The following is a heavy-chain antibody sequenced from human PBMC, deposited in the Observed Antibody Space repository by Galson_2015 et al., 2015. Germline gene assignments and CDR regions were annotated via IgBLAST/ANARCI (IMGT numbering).Heavy chain of an antibody. V-gene: IGHV5-51*01. D-gene: IGHD6-13*01. CDR1: GYTFSSYW. CDR3: VRQDRDSSTWYEGWFDP. J-gene: IGHJ5*02. Sequence: QSGAEVKKPGESLKISCKGSGYTFSSYWIGWVRQMPGKGLEWMGIIYPGDSDTRYSPSFQGQVTISADKSITTAYLQWSSLKASDSAIYYCVRQDRDSSTWYEGWFDPWGQGTLSPSPQ. CDR2: IYPGDSDT.